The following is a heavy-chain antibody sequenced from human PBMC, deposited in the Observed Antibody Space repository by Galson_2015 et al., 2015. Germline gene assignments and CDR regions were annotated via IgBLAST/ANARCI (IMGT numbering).Heavy chain of an antibody. CDR3: ARRYGDDAFDI. D-gene: IGHD3-10*01. Sequence: SVKVSCKASGYTFTSYYMHWVRQAPGHGLEWMGIIKPSGGSTSYAQKFQSRVTMTRDTSTSTVYMELSSLRSEDTAVYYCARRYGDDAFDIWGQGTMVTVSS. V-gene: IGHV1-46*01. CDR2: IKPSGGST. J-gene: IGHJ3*02. CDR1: GYTFTSYY.